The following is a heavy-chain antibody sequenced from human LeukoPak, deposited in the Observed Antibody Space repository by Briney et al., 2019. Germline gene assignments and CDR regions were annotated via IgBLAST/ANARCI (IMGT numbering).Heavy chain of an antibody. CDR1: GGSFSGYY. CDR2: INHSGST. V-gene: IGHV4-34*01. CDR3: ARVKRYFDWLSEVTYYYYYYGMDV. D-gene: IGHD3-9*01. Sequence: PSETLSLTCAVYGGSFSGYYWSWIRQPPGKGLEWIGEINHSGSTNYNPSLKSRVTISVDTSKNQFSLKLSSVTAADTAVYYCARVKRYFDWLSEVTYYYYYYGMDVWGQGITVTVSS. J-gene: IGHJ6*02.